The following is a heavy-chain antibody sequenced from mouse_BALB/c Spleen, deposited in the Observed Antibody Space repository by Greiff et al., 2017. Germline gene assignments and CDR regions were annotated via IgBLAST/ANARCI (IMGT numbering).Heavy chain of an antibody. CDR1: GYTFTSYW. J-gene: IGHJ4*01. V-gene: IGHV1S22*01. CDR2: IYPGSGST. CDR3: TREGNWAYYYAMDY. Sequence: LQQPGSELVRPGASVKLSCKASGYTFTSYWMHWVKQRPGQGLEWIGNIYPGSGSTNYDEKFKSKATLTVDTSSSTAYMQLSSLTSEDSAVYYCTREGNWAYYYAMDYWGQGTSVTVSS.